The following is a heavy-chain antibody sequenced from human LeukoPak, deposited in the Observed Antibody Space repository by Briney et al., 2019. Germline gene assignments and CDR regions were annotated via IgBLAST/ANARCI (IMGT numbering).Heavy chain of an antibody. D-gene: IGHD2-8*01. V-gene: IGHV3-23*01. Sequence: GGSLRLSCAASGFTFSSYGMNWVRQAPGKGLEWVSGISGSGGSTDYADSVKGRFTISRDNSKSTMYLQMNSPRAEDTATYYCAKDGKRRYCTNGVCRTSFYFYGMDVWGHGTTVTVSS. CDR1: GFTFSSYG. J-gene: IGHJ6*02. CDR3: AKDGKRRYCTNGVCRTSFYFYGMDV. CDR2: ISGSGGST.